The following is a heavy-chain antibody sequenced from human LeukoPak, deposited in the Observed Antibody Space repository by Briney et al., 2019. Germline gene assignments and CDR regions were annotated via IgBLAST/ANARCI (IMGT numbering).Heavy chain of an antibody. CDR3: ATDIVVVPAAIWSLDAFDI. V-gene: IGHV3-23*01. CDR2: ISGSGGST. Sequence: GGSLRLSCAASGFTFSSYAMNWVRQAPGKGLEWVSAISGSGGSTYYADSVKGRFTISRDNSKNTLYLQMNSLRAEDTAVYYCATDIVVVPAAIWSLDAFDIWGQGTMVTVSS. CDR1: GFTFSSYA. J-gene: IGHJ3*02. D-gene: IGHD2-2*01.